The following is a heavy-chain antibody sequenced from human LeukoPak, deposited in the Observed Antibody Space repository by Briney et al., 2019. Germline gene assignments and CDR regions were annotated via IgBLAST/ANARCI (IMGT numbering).Heavy chain of an antibody. D-gene: IGHD2-2*01. Sequence: SETLSLTCTVSGGSISSSSYYWGWIRQPPGKGLEWIGSIYYSGSTYYSPSLKSRVTISVDTSKNQFSLKLSSVTAADTAVYYCARLWGYCSSTSCYYNWFDPWGQGTLVTVSS. CDR1: GGSISSSSYY. J-gene: IGHJ5*02. V-gene: IGHV4-39*01. CDR2: IYYSGST. CDR3: ARLWGYCSSTSCYYNWFDP.